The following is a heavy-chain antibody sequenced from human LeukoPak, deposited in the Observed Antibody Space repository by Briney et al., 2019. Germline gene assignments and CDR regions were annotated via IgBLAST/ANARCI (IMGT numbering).Heavy chain of an antibody. V-gene: IGHV3-15*01. CDR2: IKSKTDGGTT. J-gene: IGHJ4*02. D-gene: IGHD2/OR15-2a*01. CDR1: AFTFSNAW. Sequence: PRESLRLSCAASAFTFSNAWMSWVRQAPGKGLEWVGRIKSKTDGGTTDYVTPVKGRFTISRDDSKKTLYLQMNSLKTEDTAVYYCTTAGVYGQDGYWGQGTLVTVSS. CDR3: TTAGVYGQDGY.